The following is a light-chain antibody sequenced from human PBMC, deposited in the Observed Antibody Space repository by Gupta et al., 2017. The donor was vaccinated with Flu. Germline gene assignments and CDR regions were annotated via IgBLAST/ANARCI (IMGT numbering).Light chain of an antibody. V-gene: IGKV3D-20*01. J-gene: IGKJ4*01. Sequence: GERAVRACGASQTVRSNFFAWYQQKAGLAPRLLIYGASSRAAGIPDRCSGSGSGTDFTLTISSLEPEDSAVYYCQQYGDSATFGGGTTVDIK. CDR2: GAS. CDR3: QQYGDSAT. CDR1: QTVRSNF.